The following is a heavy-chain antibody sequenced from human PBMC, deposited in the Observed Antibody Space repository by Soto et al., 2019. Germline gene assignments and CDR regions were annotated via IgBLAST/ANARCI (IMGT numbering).Heavy chain of an antibody. J-gene: IGHJ1*01. Sequence: SETLSLTCTVSGGSISSYYWSWIRQPPGKGLEWIGYIYYSGSTNYNPSLKSRVTISVDTSKNQFSLKLSSVTAADTAVYYCARVEEPGYCSGGSCYRLLGGKFQHWGQGTLVPVSS. CDR2: IYYSGST. D-gene: IGHD2-15*01. V-gene: IGHV4-59*01. CDR3: ARVEEPGYCSGGSCYRLLGGKFQH. CDR1: GGSISSYY.